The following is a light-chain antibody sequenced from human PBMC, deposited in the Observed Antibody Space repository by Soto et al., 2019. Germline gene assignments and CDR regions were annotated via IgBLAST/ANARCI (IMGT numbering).Light chain of an antibody. V-gene: IGKV1-8*01. CDR2: GTS. CDR1: QDISIY. Sequence: AVRMTQSPSLFSASAGDRVTITCRASQDISIYLAWYQQKPGEAPKLLIYGTSSLLGGVPSRFSGSGSGTEFSLTIRRLQSEDFATYYCQQYYSYPYTFGQGTKLEIK. J-gene: IGKJ2*01. CDR3: QQYYSYPYT.